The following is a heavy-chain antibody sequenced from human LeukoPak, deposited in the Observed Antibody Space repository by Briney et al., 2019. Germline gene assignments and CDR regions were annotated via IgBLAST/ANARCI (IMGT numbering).Heavy chain of an antibody. V-gene: IGHV4-34*01. CDR2: INHSGST. D-gene: IGHD6-13*01. J-gene: IGHJ5*02. CDR1: GVSFSGYY. Sequence: SETLSLTCAVYGVSFSGYYWSWVRQPPGKGLEWLGEINHSGSTNYNPSLKSRVTISVDTSKKQFSLKLSSVTAADTAVYYCARGQWSFSSSWYGALAVAGRGVWFDPWGQGTLVTVSS. CDR3: ARGQWSFSSSWYGALAVAGRGVWFDP.